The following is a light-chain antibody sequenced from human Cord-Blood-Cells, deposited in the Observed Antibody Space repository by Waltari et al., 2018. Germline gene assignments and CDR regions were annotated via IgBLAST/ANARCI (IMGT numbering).Light chain of an antibody. J-gene: IGKJ2*01. CDR2: LGS. Sequence: DIVMTQSPLSLPVTPGEPAPISSRSSQSLLHSNEYNYFDWSLQKPGQSPQLRIYLGSNRASGVPDRFCGSGSGTDFTLKISRVEAEDVGVYYCMQALQTPYTFGQGTKLEIK. CDR3: MQALQTPYT. V-gene: IGKV2-28*01. CDR1: QSLLHSNEYNY.